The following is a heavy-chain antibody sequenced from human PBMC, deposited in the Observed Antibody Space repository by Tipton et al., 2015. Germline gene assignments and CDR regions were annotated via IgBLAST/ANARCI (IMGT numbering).Heavy chain of an antibody. CDR1: GDSINSYY. CDR3: ARARGRHGGLLDS. V-gene: IGHV4-59*01. CDR2: IYYSGST. Sequence: TLSLTCTVSGDSINSYYWSWVRQPPGKGLEWIGYIYYSGSTNYNPSLKSRVTISVDTSKSQFSLKLTSVTAADTAMYYCARARGRHGGLLDSWGQGTLVIVSS. D-gene: IGHD4-23*01. J-gene: IGHJ4*02.